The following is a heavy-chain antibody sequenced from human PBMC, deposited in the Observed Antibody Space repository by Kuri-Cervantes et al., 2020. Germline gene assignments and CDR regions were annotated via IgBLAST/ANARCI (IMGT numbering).Heavy chain of an antibody. CDR1: GFRFNSYG. CDR2: ITYDGSNK. Sequence: GESLKISCVASGFRFNSYGMHWVRQAPGKGLEWVAVITYDGSNKYYADSVKGRFTISRDNSKNTLYLQMNSLRAEDTAVYYCARDVKDSSSWYGYYYYGMDVWGQGTTVTVSS. CDR3: ARDVKDSSSWYGYYYYGMDV. V-gene: IGHV3-30*03. J-gene: IGHJ6*02. D-gene: IGHD6-13*01.